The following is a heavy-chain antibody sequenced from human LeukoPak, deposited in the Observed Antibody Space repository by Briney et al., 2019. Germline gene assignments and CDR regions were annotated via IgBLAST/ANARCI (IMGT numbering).Heavy chain of an antibody. CDR2: ISGSDGTS. D-gene: IGHD3-10*01. Sequence: GGSLRLSCAASGFTFNSFAMNWVRQAPGKGLEWVSSISGSDGTSHYADFVKGRFTISRDNSKNTLYLQMNSLRAEDTAAYYCAKVPSMVRGVIIGYWGQGTLVTVSS. CDR1: GFTFNSFA. J-gene: IGHJ4*02. CDR3: AKVPSMVRGVIIGY. V-gene: IGHV3-23*01.